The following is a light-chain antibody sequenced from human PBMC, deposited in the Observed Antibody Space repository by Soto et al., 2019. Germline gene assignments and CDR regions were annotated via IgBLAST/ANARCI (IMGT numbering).Light chain of an antibody. J-gene: IGLJ1*01. V-gene: IGLV3-21*04. CDR2: YDS. CDR1: NIGNKR. CDR3: QVWDIMTDNYV. Sequence: SYELTQPPSVSVAPEKTATITCGGNNIGNKRVHWYRQKPGQAPVLLISYDSDRPSGIPERFSGSISENTATLTISRVEVGDEADYYCQVWDIMTDNYVFGSGTKLTVL.